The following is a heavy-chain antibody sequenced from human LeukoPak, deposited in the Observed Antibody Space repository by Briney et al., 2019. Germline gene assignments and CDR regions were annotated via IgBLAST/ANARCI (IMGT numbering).Heavy chain of an antibody. CDR3: ARVWGTYDLGY. J-gene: IGHJ4*02. CDR1: GFTFDDYA. Sequence: GRSLRLSCAASGFTFDDYAMHWVRHAPGKGLEWVSGISWNSGSIGYADSVKGRFTISRDNAKNSLYLQMNSLRAEDTAVYYCARVWGTYDLGYWGQGTLVTVSS. V-gene: IGHV3-9*01. CDR2: ISWNSGSI. D-gene: IGHD3-16*01.